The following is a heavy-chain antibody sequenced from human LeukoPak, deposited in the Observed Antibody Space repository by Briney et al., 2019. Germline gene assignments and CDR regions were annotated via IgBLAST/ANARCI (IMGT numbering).Heavy chain of an antibody. CDR3: VRGSSKDPFPFDS. D-gene: IGHD2-2*01. CDR1: RGSISFYY. Sequence: SETLSLTCTVSRGSISFYYWRWIRQPAGKGLEWIGRVYTTGSTSYNPSLGGRVTMSVDTPKNQFSLRLNSVTAADTAVYFCVRGSSKDPFPFDSWGPRTLVTVSS. CDR2: VYTTGST. J-gene: IGHJ4*02. V-gene: IGHV4-4*07.